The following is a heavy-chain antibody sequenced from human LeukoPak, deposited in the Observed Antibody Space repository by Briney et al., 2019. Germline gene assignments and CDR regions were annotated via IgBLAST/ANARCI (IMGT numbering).Heavy chain of an antibody. CDR1: GGSFSGYY. CDR2: INHSGST. CDR3: AILYYDSSGYHDY. Sequence: SETLSLTCAVYGGSFSGYYWSWIRQPPGKGLEWIGEINHSGSTNYNPSLKSRVTISVDTSKNQFPLKLSSVTAADTAVYYCAILYYDSSGYHDYWGQGTLVTVSS. J-gene: IGHJ4*02. V-gene: IGHV4-34*01. D-gene: IGHD3-22*01.